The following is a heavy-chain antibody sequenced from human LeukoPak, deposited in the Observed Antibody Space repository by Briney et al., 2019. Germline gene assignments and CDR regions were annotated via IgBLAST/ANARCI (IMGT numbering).Heavy chain of an antibody. CDR1: GFTFSNAW. CDR3: TTDRESGSYSYY. J-gene: IGHJ4*02. V-gene: IGHV3-15*01. Sequence: AGGSLRLSCAASGFTFSNAWMSWVRQAPGKGLEWVGRIKSKTDGGTTDYAAPVKGRFTISRDDSKNTLYLQMNSLKTEDTAVYYCTTDRESGSYSYYWGQGTLVTVSS. CDR2: IKSKTDGGTT. D-gene: IGHD1-26*01.